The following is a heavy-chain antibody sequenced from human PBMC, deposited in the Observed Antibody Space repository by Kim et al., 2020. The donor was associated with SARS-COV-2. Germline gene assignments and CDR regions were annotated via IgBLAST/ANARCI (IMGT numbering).Heavy chain of an antibody. J-gene: IGHJ4*02. CDR3: ARCTHYYDKSGYPKD. Sequence: ADSVKGRFTISRDMSKNILYLQMSTLRVDDTALYYCARCTHYYDKSGYPKDWGQGTLVTVSP. D-gene: IGHD3-22*01. V-gene: IGHV3-53*01.